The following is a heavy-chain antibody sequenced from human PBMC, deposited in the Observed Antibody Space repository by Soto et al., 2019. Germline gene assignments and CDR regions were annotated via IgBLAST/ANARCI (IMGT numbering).Heavy chain of an antibody. J-gene: IGHJ4*02. CDR1: GVGFTSYD. CDR2: ISSSGDIT. V-gene: IGHV3-23*01. D-gene: IGHD3-3*01. Sequence: PGGSVRLSCAASGVGFTSYDMSWVRQAPGKGLEWVSAISSSGDITVYADSAKGRFTISRDNSKNTLYLQMNSLRAEDTAVYYCATHYITILDSWGQGTLVTVSS. CDR3: ATHYITILDS.